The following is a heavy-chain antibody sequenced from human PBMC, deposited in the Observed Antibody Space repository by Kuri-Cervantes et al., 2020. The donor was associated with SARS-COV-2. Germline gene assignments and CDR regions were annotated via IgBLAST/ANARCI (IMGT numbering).Heavy chain of an antibody. CDR1: GGSISSSSYY. V-gene: IGHV4-39*01. D-gene: IGHD2-2*01. Sequence: SETLSLTCTVSGGSISSSSYYWGWIRQPPGKGLEWIGSIYYSGSTYYNPSLKSRVTISVDTSKNQFSLKLSSVTAADTAVYYCARRDVGYCSSTSCGVDPWGQGTLVTVSS. CDR3: ARRDVGYCSSTSCGVDP. CDR2: IYYSGST. J-gene: IGHJ5*02.